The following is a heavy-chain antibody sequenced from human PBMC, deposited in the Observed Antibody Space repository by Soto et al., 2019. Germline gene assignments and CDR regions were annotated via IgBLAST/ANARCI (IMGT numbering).Heavy chain of an antibody. V-gene: IGHV3-23*01. D-gene: IGHD3-22*01. J-gene: IGHJ4*02. Sequence: GGSLRLSCATSGFNFNNYAMSWVRQAPGERLEWVSFISSSGGTTYYADSVKGRFTISRDNSRNTVFLQMNTLGAEDTAIYYCARGRYLDSSDYWVANLPFDHWGLGTLVTVSS. CDR1: GFNFNNYA. CDR3: ARGRYLDSSDYWVANLPFDH. CDR2: ISSSGGTT.